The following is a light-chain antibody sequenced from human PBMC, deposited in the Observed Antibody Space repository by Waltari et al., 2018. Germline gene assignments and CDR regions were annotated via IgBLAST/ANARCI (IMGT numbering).Light chain of an antibody. CDR1: QSVRSN. V-gene: IGKV3-15*01. CDR3: QQYNNWPPWT. Sequence: EIVMTQSPATLSVSPGGRATLSCRASQSVRSNLAWYKQKPGQATRLLIYGASTRATGIPARFSGSGSGTEFTLTISSMQSEECAVYYCQQYNNWPPWTFGQGTKVEIK. CDR2: GAS. J-gene: IGKJ1*01.